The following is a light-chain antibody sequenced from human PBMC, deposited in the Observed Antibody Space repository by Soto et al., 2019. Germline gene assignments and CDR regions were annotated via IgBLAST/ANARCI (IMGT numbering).Light chain of an antibody. CDR3: QQYDNWPRT. CDR1: QSVSSIY. CDR2: GAS. V-gene: IGKV3-15*01. J-gene: IGKJ1*01. Sequence: ILLTQSPGTLSLSPGERATLSCRASQSVSSIYLAWYQQKPGQAPRLLIYGASTRATGIPARFSGSGSGTEFTLTISSLQSEDFAVYYCQQYDNWPRTFGQGTKVDIK.